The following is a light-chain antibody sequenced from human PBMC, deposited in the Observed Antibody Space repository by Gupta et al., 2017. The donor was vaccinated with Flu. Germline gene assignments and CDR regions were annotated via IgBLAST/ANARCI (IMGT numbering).Light chain of an antibody. CDR3: QVWDSSGDHPFV. Sequence: SYALTQPPSVSVAPGQTARIPCGGNNIERKSVHWYQQRPGQAPVLVVYDDNDRPSGIPERFSDSKSGNTATLTISRVVAGDEADYYCQVWDSSGDHPFVFGTGTKVTVL. V-gene: IGLV3-21*02. J-gene: IGLJ1*01. CDR2: DDN. CDR1: NIERKS.